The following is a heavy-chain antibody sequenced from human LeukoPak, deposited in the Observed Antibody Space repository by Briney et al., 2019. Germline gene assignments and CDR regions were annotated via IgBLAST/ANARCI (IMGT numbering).Heavy chain of an antibody. Sequence: SQTLSLTCAISGDSVSSNSAAWNWIRQSPSRGLEWLGRTYYRSKWYNDYAVSVKSRITINPDTSKNQFSLQLNSVTPEDTAVYYCARGPGYCSGGSCYLNAFDIWGQGTMVTVSS. D-gene: IGHD2-15*01. V-gene: IGHV6-1*01. CDR1: GDSVSSNSAA. CDR2: TYYRSKWYN. J-gene: IGHJ3*02. CDR3: ARGPGYCSGGSCYLNAFDI.